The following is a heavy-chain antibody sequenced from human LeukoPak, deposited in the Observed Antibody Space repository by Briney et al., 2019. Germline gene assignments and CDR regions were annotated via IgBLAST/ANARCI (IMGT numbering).Heavy chain of an antibody. CDR1: GFTFYDHA. D-gene: IGHD3-3*01. J-gene: IGHJ3*02. Sequence: GGSLRLSCAASGFTFYDHAMHWVRQAPGKGLEWVSSISWNSGRIVYADSVKGRFTISRDTAKNSLYLQMNSLRSEDTAFYYCAKDVWRGPFDAFDIWGQGTMVTVSS. CDR3: AKDVWRGPFDAFDI. V-gene: IGHV3-9*01. CDR2: ISWNSGRI.